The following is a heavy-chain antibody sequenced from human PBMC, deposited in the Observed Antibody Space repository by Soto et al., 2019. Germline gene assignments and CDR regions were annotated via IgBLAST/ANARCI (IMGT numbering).Heavy chain of an antibody. CDR1: GFTFSRSA. V-gene: IGHV1-58*01. J-gene: IGHJ4*02. CDR2: IVAASGKT. Sequence: SVKVSCKGSGFTFSRSAVQWVRQARGQGLEWIGWIVAASGKTDYSQIFQERVTITRDMSTSTAYMELSSLSSEDTAVYYCAATLDWGSYDFGGYPSWGQGTLVTV. CDR3: AATLDWGSYDFGGYPS. D-gene: IGHD3-22*01.